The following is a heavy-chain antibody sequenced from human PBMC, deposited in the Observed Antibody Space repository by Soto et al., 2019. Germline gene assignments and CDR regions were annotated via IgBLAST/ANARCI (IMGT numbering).Heavy chain of an antibody. J-gene: IGHJ3*02. Sequence: PSETLSLTCTVSGGSISSSSYYWGWIRQPPGKGLEWIGSIYYSGSTYYNPSLKSRVTISVDTSKNQFSLKLSSVTAADTAVYYCARPPSDSSAYYYVLEAFDIWGQGTMVTVSS. V-gene: IGHV4-39*01. CDR2: IYYSGST. D-gene: IGHD3-22*01. CDR3: ARPPSDSSAYYYVLEAFDI. CDR1: GGSISSSSYY.